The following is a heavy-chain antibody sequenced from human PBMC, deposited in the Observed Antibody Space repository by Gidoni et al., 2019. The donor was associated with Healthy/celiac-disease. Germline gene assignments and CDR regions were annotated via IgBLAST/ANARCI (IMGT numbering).Heavy chain of an antibody. CDR3: ARGEVLDARDLDGMYV. Sequence: ELQLVESGGGLVQPGGSLRLSCAAFGFTFSSYSMNWVRQAPGKVLEWVSYISSRSSTIYYADSMKDRFTISRDNAKNTLYLQMNSLRAEDTAVYYCARGEVLDARDLDGMYVWGQGTTVTVSS. V-gene: IGHV3-48*01. CDR1: GFTFSSYS. CDR2: ISSRSSTI. J-gene: IGHJ6*02. D-gene: IGHD2-8*02.